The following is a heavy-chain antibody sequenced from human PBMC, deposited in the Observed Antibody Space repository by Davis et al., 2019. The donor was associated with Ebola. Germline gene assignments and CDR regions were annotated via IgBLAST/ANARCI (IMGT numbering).Heavy chain of an antibody. Sequence: AASMKVSCKASGYTFISYYMHWVRQAPGQGLEWMGIINPSGGSTTYAQKFQGRVTMTRDTSTSTVYMELSSLRSEDTAVYYCARAPHSSTPFDYWGQGILVTVSS. J-gene: IGHJ4*02. V-gene: IGHV1-46*01. CDR1: GYTFISYY. D-gene: IGHD6-13*01. CDR2: INPSGGST. CDR3: ARAPHSSTPFDY.